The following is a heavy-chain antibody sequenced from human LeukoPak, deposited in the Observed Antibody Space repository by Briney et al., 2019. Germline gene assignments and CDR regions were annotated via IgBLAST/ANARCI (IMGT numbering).Heavy chain of an antibody. CDR1: GYTFTDYY. V-gene: IGHV1-2*02. Sequence: ASVKVSCKASGYTFTDYYLHWVRQAPGQGLEWMGWINPYSGDTNYAQKFHGRVTLTRDTSISTAYMELSRVTSDDTAVYYCATGDSADYLALGKYWGQGSLVTVSS. CDR3: ATGDSADYLALGKY. J-gene: IGHJ4*02. D-gene: IGHD4-17*01. CDR2: INPYSGDT.